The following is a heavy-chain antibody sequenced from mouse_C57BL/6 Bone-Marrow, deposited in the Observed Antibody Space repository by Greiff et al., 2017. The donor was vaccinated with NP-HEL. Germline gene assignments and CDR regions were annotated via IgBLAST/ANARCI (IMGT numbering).Heavy chain of an antibody. CDR1: GFTFSSYA. Sequence: EVQLVESGGGLVKPGGSLQLSCAASGFTFSSYAMSWVRQTPEKRLEWVATISDGGSYTYYPDNVKGRFTISRDNAKNNLYLQMSHLKSEDTAMYYCASYDYDEDWYFDVWGTGTTVTVSS. CDR2: ISDGGSYT. CDR3: ASYDYDEDWYFDV. D-gene: IGHD2-4*01. V-gene: IGHV5-4*01. J-gene: IGHJ1*03.